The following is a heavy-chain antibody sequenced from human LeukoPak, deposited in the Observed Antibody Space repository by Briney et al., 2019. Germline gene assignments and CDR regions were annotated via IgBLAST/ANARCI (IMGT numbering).Heavy chain of an antibody. CDR2: ISTSSIYI. D-gene: IGHD3-10*01. V-gene: IGHV3-21*01. J-gene: IGHJ5*02. CDR1: GFTFSSYS. Sequence: GGCLRLSCAASGFTFSSYSMNSVRQAPGKGLEWVSSISTSSIYIYYADSVKGRFTISRDNAKNSLYLQLNSLRAEDTAVYYCARSQPRDSGTYLFDWFDPWGQGTLVTVSS. CDR3: ARSQPRDSGTYLFDWFDP.